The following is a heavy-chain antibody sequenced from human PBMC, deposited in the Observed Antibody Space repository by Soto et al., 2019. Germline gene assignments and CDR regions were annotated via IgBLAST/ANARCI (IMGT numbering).Heavy chain of an antibody. CDR1: GFTFSRYW. J-gene: IGHJ6*02. Sequence: EVQLVESGGGLVQPGGSLRLSCAASGFTFSRYWMHWVRQAPGKGLVWVSRVNSDGRSTNYADSVKGRFTISRDNAKTSLYRQMNSLRAEDTAVYYCARDFTMYGMDVWGQGTTVTVSS. CDR3: ARDFTMYGMDV. D-gene: IGHD3-10*01. V-gene: IGHV3-74*01. CDR2: VNSDGRST.